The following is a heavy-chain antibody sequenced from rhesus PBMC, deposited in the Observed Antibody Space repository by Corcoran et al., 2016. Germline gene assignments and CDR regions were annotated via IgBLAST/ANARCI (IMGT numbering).Heavy chain of an antibody. CDR1: GFTFSSYG. CDR2: ISNGGGST. D-gene: IGHD5-24*01. CDR3: AKVAGWQWADY. J-gene: IGHJ4*01. Sequence: EVQLVESGGGLVQPGGSLRLSCAASGFTFSSYGMSWVRQAPGKGLEWVSYISNGGGSTYYADSVKGRFNISRDNSKSTLSLQMDSLRAEDTAVYYCAKVAGWQWADYWGQGVLVTVSS. V-gene: IGHV3S5*01.